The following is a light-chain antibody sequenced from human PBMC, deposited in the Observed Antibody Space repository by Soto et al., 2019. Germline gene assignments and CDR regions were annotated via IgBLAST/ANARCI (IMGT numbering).Light chain of an antibody. CDR2: EDS. Sequence: SYELTQPPSMSVAPGQTASITCGGNNIGTKSVHWYQQEPGQAPVLVVYEDSDRPSGIPERFSGSNSGNTATLTIIRVEAGDEADYYCQVWDSSSDQHVFGTGTKLTVL. J-gene: IGLJ1*01. CDR3: QVWDSSSDQHV. CDR1: NIGTKS. V-gene: IGLV3-21*02.